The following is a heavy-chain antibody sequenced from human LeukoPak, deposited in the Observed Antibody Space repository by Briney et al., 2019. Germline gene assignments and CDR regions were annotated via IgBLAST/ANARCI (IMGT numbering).Heavy chain of an antibody. CDR1: GGSISSYY. CDR2: IYYSGST. D-gene: IGHD3-16*01. CDR3: ARETSQKGAHYMDV. V-gene: IGHV4-59*01. J-gene: IGHJ6*03. Sequence: SGTLSLTCTVPGGSISSYYWSWIRPPPGKGLEWIGYIYYSGSTNYNPSLKSRVTISVATSKNQFSLKLSSVTAADTAVYYCARETSQKGAHYMDVWGKGTTVTISS.